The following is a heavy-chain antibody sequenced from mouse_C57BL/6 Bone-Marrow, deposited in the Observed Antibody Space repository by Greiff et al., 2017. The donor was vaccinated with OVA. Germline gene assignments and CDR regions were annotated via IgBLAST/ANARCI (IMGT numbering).Heavy chain of an antibody. CDR2: IDPSDSET. CDR1: GYTFTSYW. V-gene: IGHV1-52*01. J-gene: IGHJ4*01. D-gene: IGHD3-1*01. Sequence: QVQLQQPGAELVKPGASVKVSCKASGYTFTSYWMHWVKQRPGQGLEWIGNIDPSDSETHYNQKFKDKATLTVDKSSSTAYMQLSSLTSEDSAVYYCASPGGAKGYYAMDYWGQGTSVTVSS. CDR3: ASPGGAKGYYAMDY.